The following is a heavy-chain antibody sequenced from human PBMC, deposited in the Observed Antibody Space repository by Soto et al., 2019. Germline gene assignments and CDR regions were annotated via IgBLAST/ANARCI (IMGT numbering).Heavy chain of an antibody. Sequence: SETLSLTSTVSGGSVSGYYWSWIRQPPGKGLEWIGYIYYSGSTNYNPSLKSRVTISVDTSKNQFSLKLSSVTAADTAVYYCARGRQWLDDWGQGTLVTVSS. CDR2: IYYSGST. D-gene: IGHD6-19*01. J-gene: IGHJ4*02. V-gene: IGHV4-59*02. CDR1: GGSVSGYY. CDR3: ARGRQWLDD.